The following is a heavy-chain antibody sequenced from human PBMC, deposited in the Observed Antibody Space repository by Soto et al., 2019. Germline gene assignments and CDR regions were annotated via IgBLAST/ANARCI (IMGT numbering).Heavy chain of an antibody. CDR1: GGSVNNGNYY. D-gene: IGHD2-8*01. Sequence: QVQLQESGPGLVKPSETLTPTCTVSGGSVNNGNYYWSWIRQPPGKGLEWIGHIYYSGSTNYNPSLKSRVIISIDTSKKQFSLKLSSVTAADTAVYFCARDPGVGLSARWFDPWGQGALVTVSS. CDR3: ARDPGVGLSARWFDP. CDR2: IYYSGST. V-gene: IGHV4-61*01. J-gene: IGHJ5*02.